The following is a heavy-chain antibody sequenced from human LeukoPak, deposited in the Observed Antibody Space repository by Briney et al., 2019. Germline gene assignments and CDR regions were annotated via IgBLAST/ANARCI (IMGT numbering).Heavy chain of an antibody. V-gene: IGHV3-48*01. CDR3: ARGNGYDILTGYYNYYYYYMDV. D-gene: IGHD3-9*01. J-gene: IGHJ6*03. CDR2: ISSSTNTI. Sequence: GGSLRLSCAASGFTFSTYSMNWVRQAPGKGLEWISYISSSTNTIYYADSVKGRFTISRDNAKNSLYLQMNSLRAEDTAVYYCARGNGYDILTGYYNYYYYYMDVWGKGTTVTVSS. CDR1: GFTFSTYS.